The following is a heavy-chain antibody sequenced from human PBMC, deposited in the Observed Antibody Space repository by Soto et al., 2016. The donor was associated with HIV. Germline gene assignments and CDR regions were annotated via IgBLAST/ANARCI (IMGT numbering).Heavy chain of an antibody. CDR3: AKLSTVGGSYSDY. CDR1: GFTFNNYA. V-gene: IGHV3-23*01. CDR2: ISGSGAGT. Sequence: EVQLLESGGGLVQPGGSPRLSCAASGFTFNNYAMSWVRQAPGKGLDWVSVISGSGAGTYYAGSVKGRFTISRDNSRNTLYLQMNGLRAEDTAAYYCAKLSTVGGSYSDYWGQGTLVIVSS. J-gene: IGHJ4*03. D-gene: IGHD4-4*01.